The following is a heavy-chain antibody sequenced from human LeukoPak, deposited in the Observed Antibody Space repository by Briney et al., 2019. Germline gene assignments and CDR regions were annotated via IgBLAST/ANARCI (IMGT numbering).Heavy chain of an antibody. Sequence: SETLSLTCSVYGGSISSGDCYWSWIRQPTGKGLKWIGYIYYSGSTYYNPSLKSRVTISVDTSKTQFSLKLSSVTAADTAVYYCARFGMSGSYERDDAFDVWGQGRMVTVSS. V-gene: IGHV4-30-4*01. CDR1: GGSISSGDCY. CDR3: ARFGMSGSYERDDAFDV. CDR2: IYYSGST. J-gene: IGHJ3*01. D-gene: IGHD1-26*01.